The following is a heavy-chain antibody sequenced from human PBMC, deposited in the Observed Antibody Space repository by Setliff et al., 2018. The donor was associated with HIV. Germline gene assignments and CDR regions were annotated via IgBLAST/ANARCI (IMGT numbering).Heavy chain of an antibody. CDR3: ARNTDVDSVYRPFHI. Sequence: PGGSLRLSCIASGFTFSKFWMRWVRQAPGKGLERVADIKQDGSETYYVDSVKGRFTISRDNAKNSLYLQMNSLRAEDTAVYYCARNTDVDSVYRPFHIWGQGTMVTVSS. V-gene: IGHV3-7*03. J-gene: IGHJ3*02. CDR2: IKQDGSET. CDR1: GFTFSKFW. D-gene: IGHD1-26*01.